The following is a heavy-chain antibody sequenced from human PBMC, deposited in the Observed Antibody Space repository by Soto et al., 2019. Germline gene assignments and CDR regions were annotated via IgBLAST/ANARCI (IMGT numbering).Heavy chain of an antibody. CDR3: TTDLETYSSSWYGVDYFDY. V-gene: IGHV3-15*01. Sequence: GSLRLSCAASGFTFSNAWMSWVRQAPGKGLEWVGRIKSKTDGGTTDYAAPVKGRFTISRDDSKNTLYLQMNSLKTEDTAVYYCTTDLETYSSSWYGVDYFDYWGQGTLVTVSS. CDR1: GFTFSNAW. CDR2: IKSKTDGGTT. D-gene: IGHD6-13*01. J-gene: IGHJ4*02.